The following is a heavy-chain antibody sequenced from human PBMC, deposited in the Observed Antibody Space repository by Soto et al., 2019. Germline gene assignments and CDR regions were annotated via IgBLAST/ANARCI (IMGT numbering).Heavy chain of an antibody. J-gene: IGHJ6*02. CDR1: GYTFTRYG. Sequence: QGQLVQSGAEVKKPGASVKVSCKASGYTFTRYGISWVRQAPGQGLEWMGWISDYNGDTNYAQKFQGRVTMTIDTSTNTAYMELRSLTSDDTAVYYCAKNGQPPYYYYAMDVWGQGTTVTVSS. CDR3: AKNGQPPYYYYAMDV. D-gene: IGHD2-8*01. V-gene: IGHV1-18*01. CDR2: ISDYNGDT.